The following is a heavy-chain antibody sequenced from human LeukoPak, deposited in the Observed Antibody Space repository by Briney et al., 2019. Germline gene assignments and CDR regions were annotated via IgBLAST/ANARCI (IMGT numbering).Heavy chain of an antibody. CDR3: ARGYSYGGPYYYYGMDV. D-gene: IGHD5-18*01. Sequence: GGSLRLSCAASGFTFSNYKMNWVRQAPGKGLEWVSSISSSSSYIYYADSVKGRFTISRDNAKNSLYLQMKSLRAEDTAVYYCARGYSYGGPYYYYGMDVWGQGTTVTVS. CDR2: ISSSSSYI. V-gene: IGHV3-21*01. J-gene: IGHJ6*02. CDR1: GFTFSNYK.